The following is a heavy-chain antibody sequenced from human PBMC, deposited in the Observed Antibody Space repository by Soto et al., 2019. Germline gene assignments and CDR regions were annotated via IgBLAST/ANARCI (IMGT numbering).Heavy chain of an antibody. CDR1: GFSFITYA. V-gene: IGHV3-48*02. Sequence: DVQLVESGGGLVQPGGSLRLSCAASGFSFITYAIHWVRQAPGKGLEWISYINSASTTTFHADSVKGRFTVSRDNAKDTAYMQMSGLRHEDTAVYYCARDLSHWGQGTLVTVSS. CDR2: INSASTTT. CDR3: ARDLSH. J-gene: IGHJ4*02.